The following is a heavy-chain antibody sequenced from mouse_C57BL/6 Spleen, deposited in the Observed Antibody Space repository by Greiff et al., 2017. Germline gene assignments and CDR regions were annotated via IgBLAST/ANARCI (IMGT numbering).Heavy chain of an antibody. J-gene: IGHJ2*01. CDR2: IRSKSNNYAT. CDR1: GFSFNTYA. CDR3: VITTVEGFDY. Sequence: EVMLVESGGGLVQPKGSLKLSCAASGFSFNTYAMNWVRQAPGKGLEWVARIRSKSNNYATYYADSVKDRFTISRDDSESMLYLQMNNLKTEDTAMYYCVITTVEGFDYWGQGTTLTVSS. D-gene: IGHD1-1*01. V-gene: IGHV10-1*01.